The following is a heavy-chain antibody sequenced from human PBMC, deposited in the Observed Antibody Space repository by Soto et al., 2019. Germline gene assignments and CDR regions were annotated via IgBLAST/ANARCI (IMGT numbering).Heavy chain of an antibody. Sequence: QVQLVQSGAEVKKPGSSVKVSCKASGGTFSSYTISWVRQAPGQGLEWMGRIIPILGIANYAQKFQGRVTITADKYXSTAYMELSSLRSEDTAVYYCAEVAGTDYYYGMDVWGQGTTVTVSS. D-gene: IGHD6-19*01. CDR1: GGTFSSYT. V-gene: IGHV1-69*02. CDR3: AEVAGTDYYYGMDV. J-gene: IGHJ6*02. CDR2: IIPILGIA.